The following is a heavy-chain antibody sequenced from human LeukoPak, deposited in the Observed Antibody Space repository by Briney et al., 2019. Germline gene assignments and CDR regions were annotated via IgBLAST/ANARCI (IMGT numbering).Heavy chain of an antibody. CDR2: INTDGSST. CDR1: GFTFSSYW. V-gene: IGHV3-74*01. J-gene: IGHJ4*02. Sequence: GGSLRLSCAASGFTFSSYWMHWVRXAXGXGLVWVSRINTDGSSTSYADSVKGRFTIXRDNAKNTLYLQMNSLRAEDTAVYYCARDPEWELLVDWGQGTLVTVSS. D-gene: IGHD1-26*01. CDR3: ARDPEWELLVD.